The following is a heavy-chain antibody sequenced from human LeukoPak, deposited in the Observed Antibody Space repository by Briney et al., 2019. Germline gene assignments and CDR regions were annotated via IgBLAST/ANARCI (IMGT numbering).Heavy chain of an antibody. Sequence: GESLRLSCAASGFTFDDYGMSWVRQAPGKGLEWVSGINWNGGSTGYADSVKGRFTISRDNAKNSLYLQMNSLRAEDTALYYCARESHTVTTGYYFDYWGQGTLVTVSS. V-gene: IGHV3-20*04. CDR3: ARESHTVTTGYYFDY. D-gene: IGHD4-11*01. CDR1: GFTFDDYG. CDR2: INWNGGST. J-gene: IGHJ4*02.